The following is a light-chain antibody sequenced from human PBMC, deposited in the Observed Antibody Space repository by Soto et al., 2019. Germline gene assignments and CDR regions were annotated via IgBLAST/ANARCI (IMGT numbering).Light chain of an antibody. CDR2: GNS. V-gene: IGLV1-40*01. CDR1: SSNIGAGYD. Sequence: QSALTQPPSVSGAPGQRVTISCTGSSSNIGAGYDVHWYQQLPGTAPKLLIYGNSNRPSGVPDRFSGSKSGTSASLAITGLQAEDEAYYCCQSYDSSLSRVFGGGTKLTVL. J-gene: IGLJ2*01. CDR3: QSYDSSLSRV.